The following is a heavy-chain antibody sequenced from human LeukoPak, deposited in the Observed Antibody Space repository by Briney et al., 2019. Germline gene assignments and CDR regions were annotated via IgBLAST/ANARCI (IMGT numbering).Heavy chain of an antibody. D-gene: IGHD6-19*01. Sequence: GSLRLSCAASGFTFSSYSMNWVRQPPGKGLEWIGSIYYSGSTYYNPSLKSRVTISVDTSKNQFSLKLSSVTAADTAVYYCARRTSSGVDYWGQGTLVTVSS. CDR3: ARRTSSGVDY. CDR1: GFTFSSYSMN. V-gene: IGHV4-39*01. CDR2: IYYSGST. J-gene: IGHJ4*02.